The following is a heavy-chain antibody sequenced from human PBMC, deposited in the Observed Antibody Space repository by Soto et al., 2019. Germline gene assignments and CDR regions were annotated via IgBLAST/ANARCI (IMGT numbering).Heavy chain of an antibody. D-gene: IGHD3-9*01. CDR3: AHSHFEILTGPFDS. CDR2: VYWHDDK. Sequence: QITLKESGPSLVKPTQTLTLTGTFSGFSLTNTGVTVGWIRQPPGKALEWLALVYWHDDKRYNHSLRNRLTIAQDTSKNRVVLTLATVGPVDTATYSCAHSHFEILTGPFDSWGRGPLVTVSS. J-gene: IGHJ5*01. V-gene: IGHV2-5*01. CDR1: GFSLTNTGVT.